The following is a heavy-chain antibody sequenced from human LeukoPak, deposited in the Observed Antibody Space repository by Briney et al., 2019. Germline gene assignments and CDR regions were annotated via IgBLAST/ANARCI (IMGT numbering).Heavy chain of an antibody. Sequence: GGSLRLSCAASGLIGSHNYVSWVRQAPGKGLEWVSAIHTSGDTCYADSVKGRFTISRDTSKNTLYLQINSLRVEDTAVYYCIVFGDSNHWGLGTLVTVSS. D-gene: IGHD4-17*01. CDR1: GLIGSHNY. CDR2: IHTSGDT. J-gene: IGHJ5*02. V-gene: IGHV3-53*01. CDR3: IVFGDSNH.